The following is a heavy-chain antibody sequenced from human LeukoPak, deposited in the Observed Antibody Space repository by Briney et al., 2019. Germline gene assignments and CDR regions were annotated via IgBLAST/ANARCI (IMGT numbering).Heavy chain of an antibody. CDR2: IYYSGST. D-gene: IGHD6-13*01. V-gene: IGHV4-59*08. CDR3: ARGLSIAAAATFFDY. J-gene: IGHJ4*02. CDR1: GGSISSYY. Sequence: TSETLSLTCTVSGGSISSYYWSWIRQPPGKGLEWIGYIYYSGSTNYNPSLKSRVTISVDTSKNQFSLKLSSVTAADTAVYYCARGLSIAAAATFFDYWGQGTLVTVSS.